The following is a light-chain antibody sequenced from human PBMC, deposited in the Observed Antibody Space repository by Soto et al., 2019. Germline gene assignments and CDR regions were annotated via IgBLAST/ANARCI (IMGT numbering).Light chain of an antibody. V-gene: IGKV3-15*01. Sequence: IVMTHSPATLAVSPWEGATLSRRASQNIYYNVAWYQHRPGQAPRLLIYRASTRATGVPARFSGSGSGTEFTLTISSLQSEDFTVYSCLQYHNLWAFGQGTKVDI. CDR1: QNIYYN. J-gene: IGKJ1*01. CDR2: RAS. CDR3: LQYHNLWA.